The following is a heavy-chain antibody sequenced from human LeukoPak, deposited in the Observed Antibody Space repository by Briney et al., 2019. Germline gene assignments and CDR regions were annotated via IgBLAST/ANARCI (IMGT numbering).Heavy chain of an antibody. Sequence: ASVKVSCKAPGYSFTGYHIHWVRQAPGQGLEWMGWISAYNGNTNYAQKLQGRVTMTTDTSTSTAYMELRSLRSDDTAVYYCARRKYYYMDVWGKGTTVTVSS. J-gene: IGHJ6*03. CDR3: ARRKYYYMDV. CDR1: GYSFTGYH. CDR2: ISAYNGNT. V-gene: IGHV1-18*04. D-gene: IGHD2/OR15-2a*01.